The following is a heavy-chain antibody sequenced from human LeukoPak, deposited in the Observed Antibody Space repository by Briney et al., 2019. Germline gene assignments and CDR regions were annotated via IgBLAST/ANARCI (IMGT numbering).Heavy chain of an antibody. CDR3: AKGGTSGWFYFDY. CDR1: GFIFSSYA. J-gene: IGHJ4*02. CDR2: IRYDGSDH. D-gene: IGHD6-19*01. Sequence: GGSLRLSCAASGFIFSSYAMSWVRQAPGKGLEWVTFIRYDGSDHYYTDSVKGRFTISRDTAKATLYLQMNSLIAEDTAVYYCAKGGTSGWFYFDYWGLGTLVTVSS. V-gene: IGHV3-30*02.